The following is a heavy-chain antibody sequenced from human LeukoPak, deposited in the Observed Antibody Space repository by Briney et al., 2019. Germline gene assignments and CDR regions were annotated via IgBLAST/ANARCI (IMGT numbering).Heavy chain of an antibody. V-gene: IGHV3-23*01. CDR1: GFTFSSYA. CDR3: ARVGSVRGVTNYYYYMDV. J-gene: IGHJ6*03. CDR2: ISGSGGST. Sequence: GGSLRLSCAASGFTFSSYAMSWVRQAPGKGLEWVSAISGSGGSTYYADSVKGRFTISRDNAKNSLYLQMNSLRAEDTAVYYCARVGSVRGVTNYYYYMDVWGKGTTVTISS. D-gene: IGHD3-10*02.